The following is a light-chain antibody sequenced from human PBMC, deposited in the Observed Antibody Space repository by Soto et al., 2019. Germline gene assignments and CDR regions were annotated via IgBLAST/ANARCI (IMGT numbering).Light chain of an antibody. V-gene: IGKV3-11*01. J-gene: IGKJ5*01. CDR3: HQRQYWPPIT. CDR1: QSISANH. Sequence: EIVLTQSPGTLSLSPGGRATVSCRASQSISANHIAWYQQKPGQAPRLLISDASNRATGIPARFSGSASGTDFTLTISSLEPEDFAVYYCHQRQYWPPITFGKGTRLEIK. CDR2: DAS.